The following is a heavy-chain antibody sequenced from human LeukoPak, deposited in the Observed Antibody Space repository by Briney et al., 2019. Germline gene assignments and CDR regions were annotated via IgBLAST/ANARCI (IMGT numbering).Heavy chain of an antibody. CDR2: IKQDGSEK. D-gene: IGHD2-21*02. V-gene: IGHV3-7*01. J-gene: IGHJ4*02. Sequence: GGSLRLSCAASGFIFSGYWMSWVRQAPGKGLEWVANIKQDGSEKYYVDSVKGRFTISRDNAKNSLYLQMDSLRAEDTAVYYCARDWRTSHCYLYWGQGTLVTVSS. CDR3: ARDWRTSHCYLY. CDR1: GFIFSGYW.